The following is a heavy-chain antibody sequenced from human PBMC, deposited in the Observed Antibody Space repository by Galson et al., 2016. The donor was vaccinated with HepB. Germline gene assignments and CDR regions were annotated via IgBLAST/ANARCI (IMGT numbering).Heavy chain of an antibody. CDR2: IFSGGYT. D-gene: IGHD3-16*01. J-gene: IGHJ6*02. CDR1: GVTVSSNY. Sequence: SLRLSCAASGVTVSSNYMTWIRQAPGKGLEWVSVIFSGGYTYYSDSVKGRFTTSRDNSKNMVYLQMNGLRVEDTAKYYCAKLRDGYDWGAFDIWGLGTTVSVSS. V-gene: IGHV3-53*01. CDR3: AKLRDGYDWGAFDI.